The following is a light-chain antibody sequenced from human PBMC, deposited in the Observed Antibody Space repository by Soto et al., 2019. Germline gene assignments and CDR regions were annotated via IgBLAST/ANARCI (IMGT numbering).Light chain of an antibody. CDR2: KAS. V-gene: IGKV1-5*03. CDR3: QQYNSYSPST. CDR1: QSISSW. Sequence: DIQMTQSPSTLSASVGDRVTITCRASQSISSWLAWYQQKPGKAPKLLIYKASSLESGVPSRFSGSGSGTAFTLTISSLQPDDCETYYCQQYNSYSPSTFGQGTKVEIK. J-gene: IGKJ1*01.